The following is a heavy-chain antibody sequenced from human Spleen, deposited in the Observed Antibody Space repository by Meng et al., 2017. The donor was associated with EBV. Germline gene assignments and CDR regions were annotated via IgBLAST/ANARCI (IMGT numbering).Heavy chain of an antibody. CDR2: ISSSGSSM. CDR3: ARDGAGDHLTN. J-gene: IGHJ4*02. CDR1: GFTFSDYY. D-gene: IGHD4-17*01. Sequence: QLQWVEPGGGLVKHVGSLRLACTASGFTFSDYYMSWIRQAPGKGLEWVSYISSSGSSMYYADSVKGRFTISRDNAKKSLYLQMNSLRADDTAVYYCARDGAGDHLTNWGQGTLVTVSS. V-gene: IGHV3-11*01.